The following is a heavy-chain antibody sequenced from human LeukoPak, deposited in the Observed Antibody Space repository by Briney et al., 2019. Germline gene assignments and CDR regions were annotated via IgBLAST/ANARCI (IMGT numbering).Heavy chain of an antibody. Sequence: GASVKVSCKASGYTSTGYYMHWVRQAPGQGLEWMGRINPNSGGTNYAQKFQGRVTMTRDTSISTAYMELSRLRSDDMAVYYCARGEIVGATKLKIMPDYWGQGTLVTVSS. CDR3: ARGEIVGATKLKIMPDY. D-gene: IGHD1-26*01. V-gene: IGHV1-2*06. CDR2: INPNSGGT. J-gene: IGHJ4*02. CDR1: GYTSTGYY.